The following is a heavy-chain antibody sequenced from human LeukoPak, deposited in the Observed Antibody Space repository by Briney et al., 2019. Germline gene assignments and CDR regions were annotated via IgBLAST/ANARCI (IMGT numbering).Heavy chain of an antibody. CDR2: SYTSGST. CDR1: GGSISRYY. J-gene: IGHJ6*03. Sequence: PWDTLSLTCTVSGGSISRYYWSWIRQPAGRGLEGIGRSYTSGSTNHNPSLRSRVTMSVDTSKNQFSLKLSSGTAADTAVYYCARVHYYYYYLDVWGKGTSVTASS. CDR3: ARVHYYYYYLDV. V-gene: IGHV4-4*07.